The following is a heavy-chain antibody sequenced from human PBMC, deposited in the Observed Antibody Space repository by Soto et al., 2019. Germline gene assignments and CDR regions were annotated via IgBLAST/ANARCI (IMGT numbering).Heavy chain of an antibody. Sequence: GGSLRLSCAASGFTFSSYWMHWVRQAPGKGLVWVSRINSDGSSTSYADSVKGRFTISRDNAKNTLYLQMNSLRAEDTAVYYCAVEVVGPPAIGYWGKGPLVTVS. J-gene: IGHJ4*02. D-gene: IGHD3-22*01. V-gene: IGHV3-74*01. CDR1: GFTFSSYW. CDR3: AVEVVGPPAIGY. CDR2: INSDGSST.